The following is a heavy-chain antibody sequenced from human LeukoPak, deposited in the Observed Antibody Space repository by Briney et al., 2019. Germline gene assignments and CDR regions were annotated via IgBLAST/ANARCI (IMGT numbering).Heavy chain of an antibody. CDR2: ISWDSGSM. D-gene: IGHD1-26*01. J-gene: IGHJ6*02. CDR1: GFTFDDYA. V-gene: IGHV3-9*01. Sequence: PGRSLRLSCAASGFTFDDYAMHWVRQAPGKGLEWVSGISWDSGSMGYADSVKGRFTISRDNAKNSLYLQMNSLRAEDTALYYCAKDIWEGESGYYYYYGMDVWGQGTTVTVSS. CDR3: AKDIWEGESGYYYYYGMDV.